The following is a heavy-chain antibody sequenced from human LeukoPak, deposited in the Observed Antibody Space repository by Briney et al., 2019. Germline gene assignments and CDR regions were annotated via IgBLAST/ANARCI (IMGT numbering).Heavy chain of an antibody. D-gene: IGHD3-10*01. CDR1: GFTFSDYY. CDR3: AREVRGVAAD. J-gene: IGHJ4*02. Sequence: GGSLRLSCAASGFTFSDYYMGWIRQAPGKGLGWDSYISSSGSTIYYADSVKGRFTISRDNAKNSQYLQMNSLRAEDTAVYYCAREVRGVAADWGQGTLVTVSS. CDR2: ISSSGSTI. V-gene: IGHV3-11*01.